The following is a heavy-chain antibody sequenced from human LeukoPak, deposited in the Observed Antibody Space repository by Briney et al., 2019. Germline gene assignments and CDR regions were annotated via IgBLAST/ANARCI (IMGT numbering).Heavy chain of an antibody. CDR2: INDGDDGP. Sequence: GGSLRLSCTASGFTFSHYAMIWVRQTPGKGLEWVSAINDGDDGPYYADSVKGRFTISRDNSKNTLFLQMNNLRAEATALYYCTRSLNYFTSGTSRRDFDSWGQGTLVTVSS. CDR3: TRSLNYFTSGTSRRDFDS. D-gene: IGHD3-10*01. J-gene: IGHJ4*02. V-gene: IGHV3-23*01. CDR1: GFTFSHYA.